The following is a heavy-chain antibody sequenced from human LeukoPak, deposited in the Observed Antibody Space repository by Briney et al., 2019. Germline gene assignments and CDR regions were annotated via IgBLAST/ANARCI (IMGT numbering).Heavy chain of an antibody. CDR1: GFTFSSYA. CDR3: AKVGQLATASYY. Sequence: GGSLRLSCAASGFTFSSYAMSWVRQAPGKGLEWVSAISGSGGSTYYADSVEGRFTISRDNSKNTLYLQMNSLRAEDTAVYYCAKVGQLATASYYWGQGTLVTVSS. V-gene: IGHV3-23*01. D-gene: IGHD2-21*02. CDR2: ISGSGGST. J-gene: IGHJ4*02.